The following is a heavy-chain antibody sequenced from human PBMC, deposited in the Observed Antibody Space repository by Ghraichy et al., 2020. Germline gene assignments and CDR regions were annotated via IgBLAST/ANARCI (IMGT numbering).Heavy chain of an antibody. Sequence: SETLSLTCSISGGSISSGGYYWSWIRQHPGKGLEWIAYIHYSGSAFSGSTYYNPSLKSRATISADTSENDFSLKLTSVTAADTAGYYCARAGGYCSSTSCEYSFGYWGRGTLVTVSS. CDR1: GGSISSGGYY. D-gene: IGHD2-2*01. V-gene: IGHV4-31*03. CDR3: ARAGGYCSSTSCEYSFGY. CDR2: IHYSGSAFSGST. J-gene: IGHJ4*02.